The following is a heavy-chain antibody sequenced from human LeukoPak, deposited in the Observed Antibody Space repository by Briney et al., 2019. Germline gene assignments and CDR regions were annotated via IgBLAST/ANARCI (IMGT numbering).Heavy chain of an antibody. Sequence: GESLKISCKGSGYSLTTYWIGWVRQMPGKGLEWMGIIYPGDSDTRYSPSFQGQVTISVDKSISTAYLQWSSLKASDTAMYYCARQGTYYYDSSGYYYEGELDYWGQGTLVTVSS. D-gene: IGHD3-22*01. J-gene: IGHJ4*02. CDR1: GYSLTTYW. CDR2: IYPGDSDT. CDR3: ARQGTYYYDSSGYYYEGELDY. V-gene: IGHV5-51*01.